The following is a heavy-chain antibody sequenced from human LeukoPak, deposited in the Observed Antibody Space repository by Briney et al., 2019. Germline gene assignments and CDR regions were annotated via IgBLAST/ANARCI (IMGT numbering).Heavy chain of an antibody. V-gene: IGHV4-4*07. D-gene: IGHD1-14*01. CDR2: IPSSGSN. CDR3: ARGRYESTRLSAYYYYYMDV. CDR1: GGFISSYY. J-gene: IGHJ6*03. Sequence: PAETLTLTCTVSGGFISSYYRKWIRQPAGKGLEWIGCIPSSGSNIYNPSLKSRVTMSVDTSKNQFSLKLSSVTAADTAVYYCARGRYESTRLSAYYYYYMDVWGKGTTVTVSS.